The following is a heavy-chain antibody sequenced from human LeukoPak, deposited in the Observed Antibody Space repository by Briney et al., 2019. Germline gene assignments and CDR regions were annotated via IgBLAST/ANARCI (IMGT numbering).Heavy chain of an antibody. CDR2: IYASGST. V-gene: IGHV4-61*02. CDR3: ARSPLVTIFGVVPHWFDP. Sequence: PSETLSLTCTVSGGSISSGSYYWSWIRQPAGKGLERIGRIYASGSTNYNPPLKSRVTISVDTSKNQFSLKLSSVTAADTAVYYCARSPLVTIFGVVPHWFDPWGQGTLVTVSS. J-gene: IGHJ5*02. D-gene: IGHD3-3*01. CDR1: GGSISSGSYY.